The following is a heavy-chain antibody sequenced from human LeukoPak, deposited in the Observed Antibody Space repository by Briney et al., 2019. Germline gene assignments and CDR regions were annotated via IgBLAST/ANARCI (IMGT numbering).Heavy chain of an antibody. CDR3: ARDWALTK. CDR1: GFTFSDYS. CDR2: ISGSGTHK. Sequence: GGSLRLSCAGSGFTFSDYSLGWVRQAPGKGLEWVSSISGSGTHKFYGDSVKGRFNISRDNAKNSLFLQMTSLRAEDTAVYYCARDWALTKWGQGTLVTVSS. D-gene: IGHD7-27*01. V-gene: IGHV3-21*01. J-gene: IGHJ4*02.